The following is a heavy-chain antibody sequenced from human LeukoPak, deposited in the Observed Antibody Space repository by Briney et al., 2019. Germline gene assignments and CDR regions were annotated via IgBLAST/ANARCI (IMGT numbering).Heavy chain of an antibody. CDR1: GYTFTGYY. CDR2: INPNSGGT. Sequence: ASVKVSCKASGYTFTGYYMHWVRQAPGQGLEWMGWINPNSGGTNYAQKFQGWVTMTGDTSISTAYMELSRLRSDDTAVYYCARGIYYYGSGSYYSFPGDYYGMDVWGKGITVTVSS. D-gene: IGHD3-10*01. V-gene: IGHV1-2*04. CDR3: ARGIYYYGSGSYYSFPGDYYGMDV. J-gene: IGHJ6*04.